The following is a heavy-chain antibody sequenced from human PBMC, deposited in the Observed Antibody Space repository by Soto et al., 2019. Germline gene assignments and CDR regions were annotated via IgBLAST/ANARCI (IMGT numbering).Heavy chain of an antibody. V-gene: IGHV4-39*01. D-gene: IGHD3-10*01. Sequence: SETLSLTCTVSGGSISSSSYYWGWIRQPPGKGLEWIGSIYNSGSTYYNQSLKSRVTISVDTSKNQFSLKLSSVTAADTVVYYFARHIPIDGSGTYYNILWFDPWGQGTLVTVSS. CDR1: GGSISSSSYY. J-gene: IGHJ5*02. CDR2: IYNSGST. CDR3: ARHIPIDGSGTYYNILWFDP.